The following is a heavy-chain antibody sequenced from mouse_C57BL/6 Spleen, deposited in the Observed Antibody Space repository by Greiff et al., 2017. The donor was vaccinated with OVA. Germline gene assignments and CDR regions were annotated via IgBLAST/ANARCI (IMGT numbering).Heavy chain of an antibody. CDR2: IYPGDGDT. CDR1: GYAFSSYW. D-gene: IGHD2-1*01. CDR3: ARDYGNPYYCDY. Sequence: VQLQPSGAELVKPGASVKISCKASGYAFSSYWMNWVKPRPGKGLEWIGQIYPGDGDTNYNGKFKGKATLTADKSSSTAYMQLSSLTSEDSAVYFCARDYGNPYYCDYWDQGTTHTVSS. J-gene: IGHJ2*01. V-gene: IGHV1-80*01.